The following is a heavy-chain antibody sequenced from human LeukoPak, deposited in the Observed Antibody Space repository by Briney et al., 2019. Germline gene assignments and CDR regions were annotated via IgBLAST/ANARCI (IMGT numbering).Heavy chain of an antibody. D-gene: IGHD5-18*01. V-gene: IGHV1-2*02. CDR2: INPNSGGT. CDR3: ARDTAMVTYWFDP. CDR1: GYTFTGYY. Sequence: ASVKVSCKASGYTFTGYYMHWVRQAPGQGLEWMGWINPNSGGTNYAQKFQGRVTMTRDTSISTAYMELSRLRADDTAVYYCARDTAMVTYWFDPWGQGTLVTVSS. J-gene: IGHJ5*02.